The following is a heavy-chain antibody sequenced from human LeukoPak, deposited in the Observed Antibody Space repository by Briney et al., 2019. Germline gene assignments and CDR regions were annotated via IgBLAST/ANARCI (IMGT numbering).Heavy chain of an antibody. CDR1: SGSISSYY. V-gene: IGHV4-4*07. CDR3: ASSIAAATHTSAFDY. CDR2: IYTSGST. J-gene: IGHJ4*02. D-gene: IGHD6-13*01. Sequence: SETLSLTCTVSSGSISSYYWSWIRQPAGKGLEWIGRIYTSGSTNYNPSPKSRVTMSVDTSKNQFSLKLSSVTAADTAVYYCASSIAAATHTSAFDYWGQGTLVTVSS.